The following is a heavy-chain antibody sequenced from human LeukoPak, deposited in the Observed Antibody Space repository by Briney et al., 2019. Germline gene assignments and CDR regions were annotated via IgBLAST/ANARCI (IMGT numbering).Heavy chain of an antibody. Sequence: GGSLRLSCAASGLAFTEYWMHWVRQTPGKGLMWVSRINDGGTYTAYADSVKGRFTISRDNAKNTLYLQMNSLRAEDTAVYYCVKWTGTRKGFDYWGQGTLVTVSS. CDR1: GLAFTEYW. CDR2: INDGGTYT. V-gene: IGHV3-74*01. CDR3: VKWTGTRKGFDY. D-gene: IGHD1-7*01. J-gene: IGHJ4*02.